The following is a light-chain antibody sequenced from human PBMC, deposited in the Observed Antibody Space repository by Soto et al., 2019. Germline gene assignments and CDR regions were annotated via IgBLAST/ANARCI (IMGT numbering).Light chain of an antibody. CDR2: GAS. CDR3: QQYDNRPPFT. Sequence: EVAMTQSQATLSVSPGERAIHTCRTSQGVISNLAWYQQKPGLPPRLLIYGASTRATGIPARFSGSGSGTEFTLTISRLQSEDFAVYYCQQYDNRPPFTFGPGTKVDIK. V-gene: IGKV3-15*01. J-gene: IGKJ3*01. CDR1: QGVISN.